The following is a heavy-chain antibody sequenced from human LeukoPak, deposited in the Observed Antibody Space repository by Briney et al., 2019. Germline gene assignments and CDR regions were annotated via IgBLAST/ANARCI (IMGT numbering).Heavy chain of an antibody. J-gene: IGHJ4*02. D-gene: IGHD2/OR15-2a*01. Sequence: SETLSLTCSVSGGSISRYYWSWIRQPPGKGLEWIGYIYYSGSTRYNPSLKSRVTISLDTSKNQFSLKLSSVTAANTAVYYCAGHHPRNTVDFWGQGTLVTVSS. CDR2: IYYSGST. CDR1: GGSISRYY. V-gene: IGHV4-59*08. CDR3: AGHHPRNTVDF.